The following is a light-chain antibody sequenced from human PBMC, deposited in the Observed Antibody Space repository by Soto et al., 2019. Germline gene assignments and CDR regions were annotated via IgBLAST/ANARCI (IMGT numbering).Light chain of an antibody. V-gene: IGLV2-14*03. Sequence: QSVLIQPASVSGSPGQSITISCTGTHSYVGGFDYVSWFQQYPGRAPKLLIFDVRDRPSGVSNRFSGSKSGATASLTISGLQADDEADYYCVSYTSRTNLVVFGTGTKLTVL. CDR3: VSYTSRTNLVV. CDR1: HSYVGGFDY. CDR2: DVR. J-gene: IGLJ2*01.